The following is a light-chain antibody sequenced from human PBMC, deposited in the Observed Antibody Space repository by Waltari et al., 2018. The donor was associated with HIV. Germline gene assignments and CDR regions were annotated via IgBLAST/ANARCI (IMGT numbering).Light chain of an antibody. V-gene: IGLV2-14*01. CDR3: SSYTRRGTVV. Sequence: QSALTQPASVSGSPGQSIVLPCTGSSSDIGYYDYVSWYQQYLGQAPKALIYEVTSRPSGTSSRFSGSKSATTDFLAISKLQTDDEADYFCSSYTRRGTVVFGGGTRLTVL. CDR1: SSDIGYYDY. CDR2: EVT. J-gene: IGLJ2*01.